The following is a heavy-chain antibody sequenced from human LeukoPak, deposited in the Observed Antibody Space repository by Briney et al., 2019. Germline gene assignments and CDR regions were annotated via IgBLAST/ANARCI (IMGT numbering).Heavy chain of an antibody. CDR2: ISSSSSYI. J-gene: IGHJ1*01. Sequence: PGGSLRLSCAASGFTFSSYGMHWVRQAPGKGLEWVSSISSSSSYIYYADSVKGRFTISRDNSKNTLYLQMNSLRAEDTAVYYCAKDVVRGSRGGYFQHWGQGTLVTVSS. D-gene: IGHD3-10*01. CDR1: GFTFSSYG. V-gene: IGHV3-21*01. CDR3: AKDVVRGSRGGYFQH.